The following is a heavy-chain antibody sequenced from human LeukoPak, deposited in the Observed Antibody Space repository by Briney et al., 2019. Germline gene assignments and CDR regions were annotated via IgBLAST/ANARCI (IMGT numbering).Heavy chain of an antibody. J-gene: IGHJ6*02. Sequence: ASVKVSCKASDFSFTSYGMSWVRQAPGQGLEWMGWISAYNGSTKYAQKLQGRVTMTTDTSTGTAYMELRSLRPDDTAVYYCARDLTSNAAVTEYHYYAMDVWGQGTTVTVSS. CDR1: DFSFTSYG. CDR3: ARDLTSNAAVTEYHYYAMDV. D-gene: IGHD6-13*01. CDR2: ISAYNGST. V-gene: IGHV1-18*01.